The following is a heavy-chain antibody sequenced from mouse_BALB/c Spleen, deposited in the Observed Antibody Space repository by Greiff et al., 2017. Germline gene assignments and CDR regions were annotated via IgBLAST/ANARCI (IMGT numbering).Heavy chain of an antibody. CDR2: IDPANGNT. J-gene: IGHJ3*01. Sequence: EVKLLESGAELVKPGASVKLSCTASGFNIKDTYMHWVKQRPEQGLEWIGRIDPANGNTKYDPKFQGKATITADTSSNTAYLQLSSLTSEDTAVYYCARDGTTAPFAYWGQGTLVTVSA. CDR1: GFNIKDTY. CDR3: ARDGTTAPFAY. V-gene: IGHV14-3*02. D-gene: IGHD1-2*01.